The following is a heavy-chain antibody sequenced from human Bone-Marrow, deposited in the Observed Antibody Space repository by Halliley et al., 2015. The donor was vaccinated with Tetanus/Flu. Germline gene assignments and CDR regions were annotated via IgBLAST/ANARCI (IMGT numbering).Heavy chain of an antibody. CDR2: MYATGNP. J-gene: IGHJ6*02. V-gene: IGHV4-4*08. Sequence: TLSLTCTVSGDSISSYYWSWVRQSPGRGLEWIASMYATGNPHYNPSLKSRVTISVDTSKSQFFLKVNSLTAADTAVYYCARGGEGVSGALEYSYYGMDVWGQGTTVTVSS. CDR1: GDSISSYY. D-gene: IGHD3-10*01. CDR3: ARGGEGVSGALEYSYYGMDV.